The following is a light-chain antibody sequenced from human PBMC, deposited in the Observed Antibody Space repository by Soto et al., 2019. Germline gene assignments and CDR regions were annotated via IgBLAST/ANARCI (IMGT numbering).Light chain of an antibody. Sequence: DIVMTQSPDSLAVSLGERATINCKSSQSVLYSSNNKNYLAWYQQKPGQPPKLLIYWASTRESGVPDRFSDSGSGTDFTLTISSLQAEDGAVYYCQQYYSIPLTFGGGTKVEIK. CDR3: QQYYSIPLT. V-gene: IGKV4-1*01. CDR1: QSVLYSSNNKNY. J-gene: IGKJ4*01. CDR2: WAS.